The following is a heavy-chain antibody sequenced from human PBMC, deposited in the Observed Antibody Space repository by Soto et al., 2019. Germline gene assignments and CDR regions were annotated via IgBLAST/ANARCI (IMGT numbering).Heavy chain of an antibody. CDR3: AKDLDYAVENWFDP. J-gene: IGHJ5*02. V-gene: IGHV3-23*01. Sequence: PGGSLRLSCAASGFTFTGPDMSWVRQAPEKGLEWVSYISANGAATYYADSVKGRFTISRDNSRNTLYLEMNSLRADDTAVYYCAKDLDYAVENWFDPWGQGTLVTVSS. CDR1: GFTFTGPD. CDR2: ISANGAAT. D-gene: IGHD4-17*01.